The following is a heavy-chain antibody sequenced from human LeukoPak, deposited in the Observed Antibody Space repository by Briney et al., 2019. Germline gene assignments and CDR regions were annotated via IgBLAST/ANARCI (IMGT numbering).Heavy chain of an antibody. V-gene: IGHV1-18*01. CDR1: GYTFTSYG. D-gene: IGHD6-13*01. J-gene: IGHJ4*02. Sequence: GASVKVSCKASGYTFTSYGISWVRQAPGQGLEWMGWISAYNGNTNYAQKLQGRVTMTPDTSTSTAYMELRSLRSDDTAVYYCASLPGIAAAGARTGWGQGTLVTVSS. CDR3: ASLPGIAAAGARTG. CDR2: ISAYNGNT.